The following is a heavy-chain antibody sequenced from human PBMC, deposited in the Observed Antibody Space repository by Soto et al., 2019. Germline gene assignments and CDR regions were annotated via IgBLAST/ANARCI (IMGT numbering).Heavy chain of an antibody. CDR1: GGSLSGYY. V-gene: IGHV4-34*01. CDR3: ARGQEGVVATH. J-gene: IGHJ4*02. CDR2: IKDGGRT. Sequence: QVQLQQWGAGLLKPSETLSLNCAVNGGSLSGYYWSWIRQPPGKGLVWIGEIKDGGRTNYSPSLTSRAPISSDTSNNQFSLRLYSVTAADTGVYYCARGQEGVVATHWDQGTLVTVSS. D-gene: IGHD5-12*01.